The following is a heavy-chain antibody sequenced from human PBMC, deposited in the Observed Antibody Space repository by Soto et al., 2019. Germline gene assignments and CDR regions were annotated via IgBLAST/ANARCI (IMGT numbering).Heavy chain of an antibody. V-gene: IGHV3-30-3*01. CDR2: ISYDENNR. J-gene: IGHJ5*02. Sequence: SLRLSCAASGFTFRSYAMHWVRQAPGNGLEWVAVISYDENNRYYTDSVKDRFTISRDNSKNTLYLQVNSLRAEDTAVYYCARARDTAMASQHNRFAPWAQGTLVPVSS. D-gene: IGHD5-18*01. CDR1: GFTFRSYA. CDR3: ARARDTAMASQHNRFAP.